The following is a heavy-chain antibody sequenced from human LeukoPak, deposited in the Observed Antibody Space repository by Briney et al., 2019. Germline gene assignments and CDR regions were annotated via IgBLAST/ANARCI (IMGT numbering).Heavy chain of an antibody. CDR3: ARGQLPSYPDY. CDR1: GFTFTSSA. D-gene: IGHD1-1*01. Sequence: GTSVKVSCKASGFTFTSSAVQWVRQARGQRLEWIGWIVVGSGNTNYAQKFQERVTITRDMSTSTAYMELSSLRSEDTAVYYCARGQLPSYPDYWGQGTLVTVSS. V-gene: IGHV1-58*01. J-gene: IGHJ4*02. CDR2: IVVGSGNT.